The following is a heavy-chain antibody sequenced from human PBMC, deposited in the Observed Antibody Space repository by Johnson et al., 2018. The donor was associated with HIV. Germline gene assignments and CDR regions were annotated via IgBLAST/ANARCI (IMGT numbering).Heavy chain of an antibody. D-gene: IGHD3-9*01. J-gene: IGHJ3*02. V-gene: IGHV3-48*04. CDR1: GFTFSSYA. CDR2: ISSSGTII. Sequence: EVQLVESGGGVVQPGRSLRLSCAASGFTFSSYAMHWVRQAPGKGLEWVSYISSSGTIIYYADSVKGRFTISRDNAKNSLYLQMNSLRAEDTAVYYCATGAFDWLGDAFDIWGQGTMVTVSS. CDR3: ATGAFDWLGDAFDI.